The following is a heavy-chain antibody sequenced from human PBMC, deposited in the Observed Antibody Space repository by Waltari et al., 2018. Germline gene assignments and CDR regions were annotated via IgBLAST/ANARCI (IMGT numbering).Heavy chain of an antibody. Sequence: EVQLVESGGGLVKPGGSLRLSCAASGFIFSTYSMNWVRQAPGKGLEWVSSISDSSSYRYYADAVKGRFTISRDNAKNSLYLQMNSLRAEDTAVYYCARDLNVISLVQDLDYWGQGTLVTVSS. CDR3: ARDLNVISLVQDLDY. V-gene: IGHV3-21*06. CDR2: ISDSSSYR. D-gene: IGHD3-10*01. J-gene: IGHJ4*02. CDR1: GFIFSTYS.